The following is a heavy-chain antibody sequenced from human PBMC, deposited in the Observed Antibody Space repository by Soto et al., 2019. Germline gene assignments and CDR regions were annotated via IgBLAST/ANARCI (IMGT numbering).Heavy chain of an antibody. V-gene: IGHV3-30-3*01. Sequence: QVQLVESGGSVVQPGRSLRLSCEASGFTFSNYAMDWVRQAPGKGLEWVTIISYDGSSKIYADSVKGRFTISRDHSKNTLYLQMHSLSVKNTAAYEGALDFPIKGSFPKSENWAQATLVTV. CDR2: ISYDGSSK. CDR3: ALDFPIKGSFPKSEN. CDR1: GFTFSNYA. J-gene: IGHJ4*02. D-gene: IGHD3-10*01.